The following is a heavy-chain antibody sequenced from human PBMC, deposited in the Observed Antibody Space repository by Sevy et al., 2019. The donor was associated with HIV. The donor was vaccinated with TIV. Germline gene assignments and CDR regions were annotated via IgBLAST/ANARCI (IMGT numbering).Heavy chain of an antibody. J-gene: IGHJ3*02. Sequence: GGSLRLSCAASGFTFSSYSMNWVRQAPGKGLEWVSSISSSSSYIYYANSVKGRFTISRDNAKNSLYLQMSSLRAEDTAVYYCARLYYYDSSGYYKGTRDAFDIWGQGTMVTVSS. D-gene: IGHD3-22*01. CDR3: ARLYYYDSSGYYKGTRDAFDI. CDR1: GFTFSSYS. CDR2: ISSSSSYI. V-gene: IGHV3-21*01.